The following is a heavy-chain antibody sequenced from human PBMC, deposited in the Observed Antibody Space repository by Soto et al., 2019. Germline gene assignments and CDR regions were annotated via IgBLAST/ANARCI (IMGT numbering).Heavy chain of an antibody. J-gene: IGHJ6*03. CDR2: INHSGST. V-gene: IGHV4-34*01. D-gene: IGHD2-21*01. CDR1: DGSFSDYY. Sequence: SQTLSLTCAVYDGSFSDYYWTWIRQSPGKGLEWIGEINHSGSTSYKSSLKSRVTISIDTSKNQFSLKLTSVTASDTAVYYCARGKFGFSYYYYYYLDVWGKGTTVTVSS. CDR3: ARGKFGFSYYYYYYLDV.